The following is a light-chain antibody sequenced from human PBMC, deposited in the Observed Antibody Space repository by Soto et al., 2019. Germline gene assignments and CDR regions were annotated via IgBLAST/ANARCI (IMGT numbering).Light chain of an antibody. J-gene: IGLJ2*01. CDR2: EVN. V-gene: IGLV2-14*01. Sequence: QSALTQPASVSGSPGQSITISCTGTSSDVGGHNYVSWYQQHPGKVPKLLIYEVNLRPSGISNRFSGSKSGNTASLTISGLQAEDEGCYYCSSYTSSITLVFGGGTKLTVL. CDR1: SSDVGGHNY. CDR3: SSYTSSITLV.